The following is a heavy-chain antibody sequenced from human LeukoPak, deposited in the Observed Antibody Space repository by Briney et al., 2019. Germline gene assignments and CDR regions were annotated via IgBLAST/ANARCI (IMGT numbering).Heavy chain of an antibody. CDR3: STGSGHAFDI. Sequence: GGSLRLSCAASGYTFSSYGMHWVRQAPGKGLEWVAVISYHGANKYYADSVKGRFTISRDDSKNTLYLQMDSLRAEDTAVYYCSTGSGHAFDIWGRGTMVTVSS. CDR2: ISYHGANK. V-gene: IGHV3-30*03. D-gene: IGHD3-10*01. J-gene: IGHJ3*02. CDR1: GYTFSSYG.